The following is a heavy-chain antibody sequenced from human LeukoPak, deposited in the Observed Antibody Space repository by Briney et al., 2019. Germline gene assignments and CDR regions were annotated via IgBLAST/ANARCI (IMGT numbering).Heavy chain of an antibody. J-gene: IGHJ4*02. CDR2: IYYSGST. CDR3: AGVGPTIL. V-gene: IGHV4-59*01. D-gene: IGHD1-26*01. Sequence: SETLSLTCTVSGGSISSYYWSWIRQPPGKGLEWIGYIYYSGSTNYSPSLKSRVTMSVDTSKNQFSLKLSSVTAADTAVYYCAGVGPTILWGQGTLVTVSS. CDR1: GGSISSYY.